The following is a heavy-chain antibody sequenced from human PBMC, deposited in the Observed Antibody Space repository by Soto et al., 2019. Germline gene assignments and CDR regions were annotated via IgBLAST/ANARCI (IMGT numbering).Heavy chain of an antibody. V-gene: IGHV3-30*18. CDR2: ISYDGSNK. D-gene: IGHD6-13*01. Sequence: QVQLVESGGGVVQPGRSLRLSCAASGFTFSSYGMHWVRQAPGKGLEWVAVISYDGSNKYYADSVKGRFTISRDNSKNTLYLQMNSQRAEDTAVYYCAKDHIAAAGTGNWFAPWGQGTLVTVSS. CDR1: GFTFSSYG. CDR3: AKDHIAAAGTGNWFAP. J-gene: IGHJ5*02.